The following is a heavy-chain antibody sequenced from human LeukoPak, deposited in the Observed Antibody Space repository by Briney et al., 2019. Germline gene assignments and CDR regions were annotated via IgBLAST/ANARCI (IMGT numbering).Heavy chain of an antibody. Sequence: SETLSLTCTVSGGSISSYYWSWIRQPPGKGLEWIGYIYYSGSTNYNPSLKSRATISVDTSKNQFSLKLSSVTAADTAVYYCARGAYCGGDCSTPSAEYFQHWGQGTLVTVSS. D-gene: IGHD2-21*02. CDR3: ARGAYCGGDCSTPSAEYFQH. J-gene: IGHJ1*01. CDR1: GGSISSYY. CDR2: IYYSGST. V-gene: IGHV4-59*01.